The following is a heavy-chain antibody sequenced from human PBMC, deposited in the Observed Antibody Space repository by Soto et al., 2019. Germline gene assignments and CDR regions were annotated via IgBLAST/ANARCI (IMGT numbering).Heavy chain of an antibody. V-gene: IGHV1-18*01. J-gene: IGHJ6*02. D-gene: IGHD6-13*01. CDR2: ISAYNGHT. CDR1: GFTFTSYG. CDR3: ARVGIADNYYYYGMDV. Sequence: QVRLVQSGAEVKKPGASVKFSCKASGFTFTSYGISWVCQDPGQGREWMGWISAYNGHTNHAQKLQGRVTMTTDTATSTAYMELRSLRSDDTAVYYCARVGIADNYYYYGMDVWGQGTTVTVSS.